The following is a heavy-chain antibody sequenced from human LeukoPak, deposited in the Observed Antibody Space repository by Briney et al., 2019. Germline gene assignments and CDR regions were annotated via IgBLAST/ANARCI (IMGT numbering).Heavy chain of an antibody. CDR2: TSYDGSNK. CDR3: AKDGDILTEYYFDY. D-gene: IGHD3-9*01. J-gene: IGHJ4*02. CDR1: GFTFSSYG. Sequence: PGGSLRLSCAASGFTFSSYGMHWVRQAPGKGLEWVAVTSYDGSNKYYADSVKGRFTISRDNSKNTLYLQMNSLRAEDTAVYYCAKDGDILTEYYFDYWGQGTLVTVSS. V-gene: IGHV3-30*18.